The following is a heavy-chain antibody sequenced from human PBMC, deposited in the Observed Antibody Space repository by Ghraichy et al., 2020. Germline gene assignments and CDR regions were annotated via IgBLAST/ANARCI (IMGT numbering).Heavy chain of an antibody. CDR2: IHRDSKSI. CDR3: TRACEDDWYFHF. V-gene: IGHV3-48*02. CDR1: GFPFSNYT. Sequence: GGSLRLSCVTSGFPFSNYTMNWVRQAPGKGLEWVSYIHRDSKSIYYADSVKGRFSISRDNARNSLYLQMNSLRDEDTAVYYCTRACEDDWYFHFWGRGTLVTVSS. J-gene: IGHJ2*01.